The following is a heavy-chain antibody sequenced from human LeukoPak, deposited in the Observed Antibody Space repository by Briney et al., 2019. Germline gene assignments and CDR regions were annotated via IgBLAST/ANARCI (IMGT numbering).Heavy chain of an antibody. D-gene: IGHD6-13*01. CDR3: AKDVGSSWSYYFDY. CDR1: GFTVSGKF. V-gene: IGHV3-23*01. Sequence: GGSLRLSCAASGFTVSGKFMSWVRQAPGKGLEWVSAISGSGTSTYYADSVKGRFTISRDNSKNTLYLQMNSLRAEDTAVYSCAKDVGSSWSYYFDYWGQGTLVTVSS. J-gene: IGHJ4*02. CDR2: ISGSGTST.